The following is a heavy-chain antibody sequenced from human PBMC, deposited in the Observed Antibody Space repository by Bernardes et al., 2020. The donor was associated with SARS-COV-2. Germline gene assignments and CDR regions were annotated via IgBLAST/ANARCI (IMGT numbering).Heavy chain of an antibody. D-gene: IGHD6-19*01. CDR3: AKLDSSGWMGVDY. V-gene: IGHV3-9*01. CDR1: GFTFDDYA. Sequence: SLRLSCAASGFTFDDYAMHWVRQAPGKGLEWVSGISWNSGSIGYADSVKGRFTISRDNAKNSLYLQMNSLRAEDTALYYCAKLDSSGWMGVDYWGQGTLVTVSS. CDR2: ISWNSGSI. J-gene: IGHJ4*02.